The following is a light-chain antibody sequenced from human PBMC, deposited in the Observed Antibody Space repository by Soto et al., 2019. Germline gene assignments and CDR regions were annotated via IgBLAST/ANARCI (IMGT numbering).Light chain of an antibody. CDR3: QQYNNWPWT. CDR1: QSVSTN. J-gene: IGKJ1*01. Sequence: EIVMTQSPATLSVSPGERATLSCRASQSVSTNLAWYQQNPGQAPRLLIYGASTRATGIPARFSGSGSGTEFTLTISSLQSEDFAVYFCQQYNNWPWTFGQGTKV. V-gene: IGKV3-15*01. CDR2: GAS.